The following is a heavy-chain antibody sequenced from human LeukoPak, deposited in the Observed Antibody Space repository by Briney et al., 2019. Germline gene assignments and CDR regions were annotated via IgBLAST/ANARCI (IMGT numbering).Heavy chain of an antibody. J-gene: IGHJ4*02. CDR2: IQQDGHEI. CDR1: GFTFSHYW. D-gene: IGHD2-15*01. CDR3: ARSKDIFPWVLDS. Sequence: PGGSLRPSCAASGFTFSHYWMSWVRQAPGKGPEWVANIQQDGHEIYYVDSVKGRFTISRDTAKNSLYLEMNNLRGEDTAVYYCARSKDIFPWVLDSWGQGTLVTVSS. V-gene: IGHV3-7*01.